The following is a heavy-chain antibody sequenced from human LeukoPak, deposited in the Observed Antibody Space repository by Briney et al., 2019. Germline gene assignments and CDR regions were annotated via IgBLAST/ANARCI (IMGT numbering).Heavy chain of an antibody. J-gene: IGHJ4*02. Sequence: SQTLSLTCTVSGGSISSGSYYWSWIRQPAGKGLEWIGRIYTSGSTYYNPSLKSRVTISVDTSKNQFSLKLSSVTAADTAVYYCARLGSGSYLFDYWGQGTLVTVSS. CDR3: ARLGSGSYLFDY. CDR2: IYTSGST. D-gene: IGHD3-10*01. CDR1: GGSISSGSYY. V-gene: IGHV4-61*02.